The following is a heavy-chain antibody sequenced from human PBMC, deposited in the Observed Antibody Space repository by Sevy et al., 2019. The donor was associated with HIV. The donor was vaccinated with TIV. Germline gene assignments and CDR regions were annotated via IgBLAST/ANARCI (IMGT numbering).Heavy chain of an antibody. CDR3: AKDPTDRPPKYYYDSSGYYPILTYFDY. CDR2: ISGSGGST. Sequence: GGSLRLSCAASGFTFSSYAMSWVRQAPGKGLEWVSAISGSGGSTYYADSVKGRFTNSRDNSKNTPYLQMNSLRAEDTAVYYCAKDPTDRPPKYYYDSSGYYPILTYFDYWGQGTLVTVSS. J-gene: IGHJ4*02. D-gene: IGHD3-22*01. V-gene: IGHV3-23*01. CDR1: GFTFSSYA.